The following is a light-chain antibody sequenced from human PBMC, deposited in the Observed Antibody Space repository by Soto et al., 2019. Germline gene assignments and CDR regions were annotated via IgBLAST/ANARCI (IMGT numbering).Light chain of an antibody. CDR2: WSS. CDR3: QQYYSTLIT. J-gene: IGKJ4*01. V-gene: IGKV4-1*01. Sequence: DIVMTQSPDSLVVSLGERATINCKSSQSVLYSSNNKNYLAWYQQKPGQPPKLLIYWSSSRESGAPDRFSGSGSGTDFSLTISSVQAEDVAVYYCQQYYSTLITHGGGTKVDIK. CDR1: QSVLYSSNNKNY.